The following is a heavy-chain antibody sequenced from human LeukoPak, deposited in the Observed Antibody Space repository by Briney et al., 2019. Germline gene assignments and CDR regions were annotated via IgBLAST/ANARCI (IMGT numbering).Heavy chain of an antibody. D-gene: IGHD3-10*02. J-gene: IGHJ6*04. CDR2: ISSSGSTI. CDR3: AELGITMIGGV. CDR1: GFTFSSYE. V-gene: IGHV3-48*03. Sequence: PGGSLRLSCAASGFTFSSYEMNWVRQAPGKGLGWVSYISSSGSTIYYADSVKGRFTISRDNAKNSLYLQMNSLRAEDTAVYYCAELGITMIGGVWGKGPTVTISS.